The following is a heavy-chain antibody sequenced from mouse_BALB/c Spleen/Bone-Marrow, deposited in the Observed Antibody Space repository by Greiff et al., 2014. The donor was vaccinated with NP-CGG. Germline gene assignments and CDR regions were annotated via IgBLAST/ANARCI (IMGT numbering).Heavy chain of an antibody. J-gene: IGHJ4*01. CDR3: ARYGNGLMDY. CDR2: IYPANGDT. CDR1: GSNIKDTY. Sequence: VQLQQSGAELVKPGASVKLSCTASGSNIKDTYMHWVKQRPEQGLEWIGRIYPANGDTKYDPKFQGKATITADTSSNTAYLQPSSLTSEDTAVYYCARYGNGLMDYWGQGTSVTVSS. D-gene: IGHD2-1*01. V-gene: IGHV14-3*02.